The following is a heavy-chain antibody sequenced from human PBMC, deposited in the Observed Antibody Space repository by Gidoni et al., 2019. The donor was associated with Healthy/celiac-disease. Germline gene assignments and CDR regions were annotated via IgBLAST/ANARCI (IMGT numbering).Heavy chain of an antibody. V-gene: IGHV5-10-1*03. D-gene: IGHD2-21*01. CDR2: IDPSDSYT. Sequence: EVQLVQSGAEVKKPGESLRISCKGSGYSFNRYWISWVRQMPGKGLEWMGRIDPSDSYTNYSPSFQGHVTISADKSISTAYLQWSSLKASDTAMYYCARGYCGGDCYSGWFDPWGQGTLVTVSS. J-gene: IGHJ5*02. CDR3: ARGYCGGDCYSGWFDP. CDR1: GYSFNRYW.